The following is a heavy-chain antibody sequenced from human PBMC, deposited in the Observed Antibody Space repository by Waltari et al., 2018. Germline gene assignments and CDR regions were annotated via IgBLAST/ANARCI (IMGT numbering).Heavy chain of an antibody. CDR1: GFTFSSYA. CDR3: ARDGLALDY. D-gene: IGHD5-12*01. Sequence: QVQLVESGGGVVQPGRSLRLSCAASGFTFSSYALHWVRQAPGKGLEWVAVISYDGSNKYYADSVKGRFTISRDNSKNTLYLQMNSLRAEDTAVYYCARDGLALDYWGQGTLVTVSS. CDR2: ISYDGSNK. V-gene: IGHV3-30-3*01. J-gene: IGHJ4*02.